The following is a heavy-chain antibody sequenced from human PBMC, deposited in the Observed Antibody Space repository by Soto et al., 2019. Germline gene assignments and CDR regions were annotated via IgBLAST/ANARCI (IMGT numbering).Heavy chain of an antibody. CDR3: ARRGGRDGYSTLGDAFDI. V-gene: IGHV3-33*01. Sequence: QVQLVESGGGVVQPGRSLRLSCAASGFTFSSYGMHWVRQAPGKGLEWVAVIWYDGSNKYYADSVKGRFTISRDNSKNTLYLQMNSLRAEDTAVYYCARRGGRDGYSTLGDAFDIWGQGTMVTVSS. J-gene: IGHJ3*02. CDR2: IWYDGSNK. CDR1: GFTFSSYG. D-gene: IGHD2-15*01.